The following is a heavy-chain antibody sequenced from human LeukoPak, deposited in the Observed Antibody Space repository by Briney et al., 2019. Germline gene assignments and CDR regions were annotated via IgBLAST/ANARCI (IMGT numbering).Heavy chain of an antibody. Sequence: PGGSLRLSCAVSGFTFSSYEMNWVRQAPGKGLEWVSYISSSGSTIYYADSVKGRFTISRDNAKNSLYLQMNSLRAEDTAVYYCARDLLIAAAGTSWWGQGTLVTVSS. J-gene: IGHJ4*02. CDR2: ISSSGSTI. CDR1: GFTFSSYE. V-gene: IGHV3-48*03. D-gene: IGHD6-13*01. CDR3: ARDLLIAAAGTSW.